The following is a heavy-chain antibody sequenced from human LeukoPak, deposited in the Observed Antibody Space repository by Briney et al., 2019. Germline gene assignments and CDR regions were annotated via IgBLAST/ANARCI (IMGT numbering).Heavy chain of an antibody. D-gene: IGHD1-26*01. V-gene: IGHV3-7*01. CDR1: GFTFSSYW. Sequence: PGGSLRLSCAASGFTFSSYWMGWVREAPGKGLERVANMNQGGGEIYYVGSVKGRFTISRDNAKNSLSLQMNSLRAEDTAVYYCARDKLVGPSIFDYWGQGTLVTVSS. CDR2: MNQGGGEI. J-gene: IGHJ4*02. CDR3: ARDKLVGPSIFDY.